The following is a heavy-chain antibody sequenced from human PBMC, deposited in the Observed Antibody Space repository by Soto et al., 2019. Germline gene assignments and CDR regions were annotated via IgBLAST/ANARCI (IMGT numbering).Heavy chain of an antibody. CDR3: ARDLESDIVVVVAADDAFDI. Sequence: GGSLRLSCAASGFTFSSYSMNWVRQGPGKGLEWVSSISSSSSYIYYADSVKGRFTISRDNAKNSLYLQMNSLRAEDTAVYYCARDLESDIVVVVAADDAFDIWGQGTMVTVSS. V-gene: IGHV3-21*01. J-gene: IGHJ3*02. CDR2: ISSSSSYI. CDR1: GFTFSSYS. D-gene: IGHD2-15*01.